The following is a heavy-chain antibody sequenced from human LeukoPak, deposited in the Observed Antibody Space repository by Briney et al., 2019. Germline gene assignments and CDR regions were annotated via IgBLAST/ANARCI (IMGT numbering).Heavy chain of an antibody. CDR1: GYTFTGYY. Sequence: GASVKVSCKASGYTFTGYYMHWVRQAPGQGLEWMGWINPNSGGTNYAQKFQGRVTMTRDTSISTAYMELSRLRSDDTAVYYCARAYDYDIDGPYAFDIWSQGTMVTVSS. V-gene: IGHV1-2*02. CDR2: INPNSGGT. J-gene: IGHJ3*02. CDR3: ARAYDYDIDGPYAFDI. D-gene: IGHD3-22*01.